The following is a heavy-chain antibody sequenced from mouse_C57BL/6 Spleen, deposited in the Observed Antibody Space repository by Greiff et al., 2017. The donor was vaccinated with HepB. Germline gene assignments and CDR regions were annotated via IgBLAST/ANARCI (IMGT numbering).Heavy chain of an antibody. Sequence: VQLQQPGAELVMPGASVKLSCKASGYTFTSYWMHWVKPRPGQGLEWIGEIDPSDSYTNYNQKFKGKSTLTVDKSSSTADMQLSSLTSEDSAVYYCARGGAVVGNFDVWGTGTTVTVSS. CDR1: GYTFTSYW. D-gene: IGHD1-1*01. CDR3: ARGGAVVGNFDV. J-gene: IGHJ1*03. V-gene: IGHV1-69*01. CDR2: IDPSDSYT.